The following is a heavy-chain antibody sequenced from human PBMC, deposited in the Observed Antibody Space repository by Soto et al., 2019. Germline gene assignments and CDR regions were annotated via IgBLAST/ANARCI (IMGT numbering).Heavy chain of an antibody. Sequence: TGGSLRLSCAASGFTFSSHDMHWVRQATGKGLEWVSGVGTVGDTYYSDSVKGRFTVSRENARNSFYLQMNSLRAGDTAVYYCARRFCIGGSCPGIGFDYWGRGTLVTVSS. V-gene: IGHV3-13*01. J-gene: IGHJ4*02. CDR1: GFTFSSHD. CDR2: VGTVGDT. D-gene: IGHD2-15*01. CDR3: ARRFCIGGSCPGIGFDY.